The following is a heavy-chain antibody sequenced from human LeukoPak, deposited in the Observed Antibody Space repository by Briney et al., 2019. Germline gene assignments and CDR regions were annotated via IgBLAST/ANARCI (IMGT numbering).Heavy chain of an antibody. V-gene: IGHV3-74*01. CDR1: VFTFSTYR. CDR3: ARGLYYGMDV. J-gene: IGHJ6*02. CDR2: INNVGSNT. Sequence: GGSLRLSCTASVFTFSTYRVHWVRQVPGKGLVWVSRINNVGSNTTYADSVKGRFTISRDNAKNTLYLQMNSLRVDDTAVYYCARGLYYGMDVWGQGTTVTVSS.